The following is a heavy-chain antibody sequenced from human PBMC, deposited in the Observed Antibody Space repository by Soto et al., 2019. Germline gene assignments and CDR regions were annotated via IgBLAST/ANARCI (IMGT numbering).Heavy chain of an antibody. D-gene: IGHD6-13*01. CDR1: GFTFSSYA. Sequence: LGGSLRLSCAASGFTFSSYAMSWVRQAPGKGLEWVSAISGSGGSTYYADSVKGRFTISRDNSKNTLYLQMNSLRAEDTAVYYCAKVPSSWYGYYFDYWGQGTLVTVSS. J-gene: IGHJ4*02. V-gene: IGHV3-23*01. CDR2: ISGSGGST. CDR3: AKVPSSWYGYYFDY.